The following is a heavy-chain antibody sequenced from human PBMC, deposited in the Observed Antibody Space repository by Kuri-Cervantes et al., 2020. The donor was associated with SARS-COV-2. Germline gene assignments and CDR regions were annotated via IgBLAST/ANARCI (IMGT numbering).Heavy chain of an antibody. V-gene: IGHV3-30-3*01. D-gene: IGHD5-18*01. CDR3: TTARARGYSYGYSDY. CDR1: GFTFSSYA. Sequence: GESLKISCAASGFTFSSYAMHWVRQAPSKGLEWVAVISYDGSNKYYADSVKGRFTISRDNSKNTLYLQMNSLKTEDTAVYYCTTARARGYSYGYSDYWGQGTLVTVSS. CDR2: ISYDGSNK. J-gene: IGHJ4*02.